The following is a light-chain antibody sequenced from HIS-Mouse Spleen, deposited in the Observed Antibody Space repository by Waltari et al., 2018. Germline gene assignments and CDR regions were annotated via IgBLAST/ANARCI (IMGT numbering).Light chain of an antibody. CDR2: AGS. CDR1: QSISSY. CDR3: QQSYSTPFT. J-gene: IGKJ3*01. Sequence: DIQMTQSPSSLSASVGDRVTITCRASQSISSYLNWYQQKPGKAPKLLSYAGSSLQSGVPSRFSGSGSGTDFTLTISSLQPEDFATYYCQQSYSTPFTFGPGTKVDIK. V-gene: IGKV1-39*01.